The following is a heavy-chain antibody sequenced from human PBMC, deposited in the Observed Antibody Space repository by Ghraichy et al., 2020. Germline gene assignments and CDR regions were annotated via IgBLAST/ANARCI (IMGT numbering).Heavy chain of an antibody. CDR1: GFTFSSYA. CDR3: AKDRGSGYYYGFDY. CDR2: ISGSGGST. V-gene: IGHV3-23*01. J-gene: IGHJ4*02. Sequence: GGSLRLSCAASGFTFSSYAMSWVRQAPGKGLEWVSAISGSGGSTYYAYSVKVRFTISRDNSKTTLYLQLNILRAEDTDVSYCAKDRGSGYYYGFDYWGQGTLVTVSS. D-gene: IGHD3-22*01.